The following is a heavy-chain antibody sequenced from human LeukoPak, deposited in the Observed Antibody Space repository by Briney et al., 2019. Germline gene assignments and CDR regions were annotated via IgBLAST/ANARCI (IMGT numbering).Heavy chain of an antibody. CDR3: AAPILHHTYFFGY. CDR2: IFHTGST. D-gene: IGHD3-9*01. V-gene: IGHV4-38-2*02. CDR1: GYSINNGYY. Sequence: SETLSLTCSVSGYSINNGYYWGWIRQTPGKGLEWIGSIFHTGSTYFNPSLKSRVTISVDLSKNQLSLKLSSVTAADTAVYYCAAPILHHTYFFGYWGQGTQVTVSS. J-gene: IGHJ4*02.